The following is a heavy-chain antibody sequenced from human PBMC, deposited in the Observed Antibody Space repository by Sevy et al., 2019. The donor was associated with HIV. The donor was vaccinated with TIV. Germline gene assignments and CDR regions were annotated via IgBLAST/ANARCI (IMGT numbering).Heavy chain of an antibody. V-gene: IGHV5-51*01. Sequence: GESLKISCKGSGYSFTSHWIGWVRHMPGKGLEWMGIIYPDDSDTRYSPSFQGQVTFSADKSISTAYLQWSSLKASDTAMYYCATSRSGYYDSSGYYIYWGQGTLVTVSS. D-gene: IGHD3-22*01. CDR1: GYSFTSHW. J-gene: IGHJ4*02. CDR2: IYPDDSDT. CDR3: ATSRSGYYDSSGYYIY.